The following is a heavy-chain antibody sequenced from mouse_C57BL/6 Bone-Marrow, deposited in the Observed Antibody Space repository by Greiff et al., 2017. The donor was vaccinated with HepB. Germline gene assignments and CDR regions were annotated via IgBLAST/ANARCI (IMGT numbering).Heavy chain of an antibody. CDR2: IDPSDSYT. D-gene: IGHD4-1*01. CDR1: GYTFTSYW. CDR3: ASWGYAMDY. V-gene: IGHV1-69*01. J-gene: IGHJ4*01. Sequence: QVQLQQPGAELVMPGASVKLSCKASGYTFTSYWMHWVKQRPGQGLEWIGEIDPSDSYTNYNQKFKGKSTLTVDESSSTAYMQLSSLTSEDSAVYYCASWGYAMDYWGQGTSVTVSS.